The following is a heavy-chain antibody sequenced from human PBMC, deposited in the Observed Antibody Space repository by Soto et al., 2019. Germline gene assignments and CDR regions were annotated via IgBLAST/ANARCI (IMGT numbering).Heavy chain of an antibody. D-gene: IGHD2-2*01. V-gene: IGHV3-30*18. CDR1: GFTFSSYG. J-gene: IGHJ6*02. Sequence: GGSLRLSCAASGFTFSSYGMHWVRQAPGKGLEWVAVISYDGSNKYYADSVKGRFTISRDNSKNTLYLQMNSLRAEDTAVYYCAKDIIVFYYYGMDVWGQRTTVTVSS. CDR2: ISYDGSNK. CDR3: AKDIIVFYYYGMDV.